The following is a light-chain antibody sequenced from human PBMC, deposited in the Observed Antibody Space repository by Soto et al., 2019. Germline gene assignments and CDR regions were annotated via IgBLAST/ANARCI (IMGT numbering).Light chain of an antibody. J-gene: IGLJ1*01. V-gene: IGLV2-23*01. CDR2: EDS. CDR3: CSHAGGANYV. CDR1: SSDVGSDDL. Sequence: QSALTQPASVSGSPGQSITISCSGTSSDVGSDDLVSWYQQHPGEAPKVMIYEDSKRPSGVSSRFSGSKSGNTASLTISGLQAVDEADYHCCSHAGGANYVFGTGTNVTVL.